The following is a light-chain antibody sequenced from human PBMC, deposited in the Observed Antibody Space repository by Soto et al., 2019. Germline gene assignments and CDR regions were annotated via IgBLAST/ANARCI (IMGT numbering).Light chain of an antibody. CDR1: QGVSSN. J-gene: IGKJ5*01. Sequence: ETVMTQSPATLSVSPGERATLSFRASQGVSSNLAWYQQTPGQAPRLLIYDASTRATGIPARFSGSGSGTEFTLTISSLQSEDFAVYYCQQYSIWPPITFGQGTRLEIK. CDR3: QQYSIWPPIT. V-gene: IGKV3-15*01. CDR2: DAS.